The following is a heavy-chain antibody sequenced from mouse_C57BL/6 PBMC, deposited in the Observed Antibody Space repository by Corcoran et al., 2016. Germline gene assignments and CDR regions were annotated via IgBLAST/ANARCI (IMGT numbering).Heavy chain of an antibody. CDR1: GYSITSGYY. Sequence: DVQLQESGPGLVKPSQSLSLTCSVTGYSITSGYYWNWIRQFPGNKLEWMGYISYDGSNNYNPSLKNRISITRDTSKNQFFLKLNSVTTEDTATYYCARVYDYDLTWFAYWGQGTLVTVSA. D-gene: IGHD2-4*01. CDR3: ARVYDYDLTWFAY. CDR2: ISYDGSN. J-gene: IGHJ3*01. V-gene: IGHV3-6*01.